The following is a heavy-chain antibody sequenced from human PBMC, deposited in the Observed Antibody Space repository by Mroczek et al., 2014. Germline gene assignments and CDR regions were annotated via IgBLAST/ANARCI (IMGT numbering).Heavy chain of an antibody. D-gene: IGHD6-6*01. Sequence: QVQLQESGGGLVKPGGSLRLSCAASGFTFSDYYMSWIRQAPGKGLEWVSYISSSGSTIYYADSVKGRFTISRDNAKNSLYLQMNSLRAEDTAVYYCARDTHRKYSSSPKNWYFDLVGPWHPGHCL. V-gene: IGHV3-11*01. J-gene: IGHJ2*01. CDR1: GFTFSDYY. CDR2: ISSSGSTI. CDR3: ARDTHRKYSSSPKNWYFDL.